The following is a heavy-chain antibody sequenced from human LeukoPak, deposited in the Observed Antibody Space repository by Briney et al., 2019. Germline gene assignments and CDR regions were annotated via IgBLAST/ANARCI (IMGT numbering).Heavy chain of an antibody. CDR3: ALSIGDYAIPFDY. J-gene: IGHJ4*02. CDR2: RKHDGREQ. V-gene: IGHV3-7*01. CDR1: GFNYAKYW. D-gene: IGHD4-17*01. Sequence: GGSLTLSCVAAGFNYAKYWMTWVRQSPGKGREWVANRKHDGREQYYAASVKGRFSLARDNAKNSLYLHMNGLRGEDTAVYYCALSIGDYAIPFDYWGLGTLVTVSS.